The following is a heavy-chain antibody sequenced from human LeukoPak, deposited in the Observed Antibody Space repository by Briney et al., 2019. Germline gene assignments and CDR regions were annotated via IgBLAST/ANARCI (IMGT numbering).Heavy chain of an antibody. CDR3: ARDPEANWAFFDY. Sequence: ASVKVSGKASGYTFTTYYIHWVRQAPGQGLEWMGVINPNGGSTSYAQKFQGRVTMTRDTSTTTVYMELSSLRSEDTAVYYCARDPEANWAFFDYWGQGTLVTVSS. J-gene: IGHJ4*02. CDR1: GYTFTTYY. CDR2: INPNGGST. V-gene: IGHV1-46*01. D-gene: IGHD7-27*01.